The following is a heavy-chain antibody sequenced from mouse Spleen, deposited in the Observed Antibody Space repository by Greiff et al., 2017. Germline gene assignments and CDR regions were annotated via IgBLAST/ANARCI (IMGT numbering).Heavy chain of an antibody. J-gene: IGHJ2*01. V-gene: IGHV5-9-3*01. Sequence: EVQVVESGGGLVKLGGSLKLSCAASGFTFSSYAMSWVRQTPEKRLEWVATISSGGGNTYYPDSVKGRFTISRDNAKNTLYLQMSSLKSEDTAMYYCARVPYYRYSFDYWGQGTTLTVSS. D-gene: IGHD2-14*01. CDR3: ARVPYYRYSFDY. CDR2: ISSGGGNT. CDR1: GFTFSSYA.